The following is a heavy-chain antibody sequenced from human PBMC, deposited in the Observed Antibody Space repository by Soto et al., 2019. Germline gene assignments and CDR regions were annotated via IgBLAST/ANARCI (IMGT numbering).Heavy chain of an antibody. V-gene: IGHV4-39*01. CDR3: ARTFWSRYPKNV. Sequence: SETLSLTCTVSGGSISSSSDYWGWIRQPPGKGLEWIGSIYYSGSTYYNPSLKSRVTISVDTSKNQFSLKLSSVTAADTAVYYCARTFWSRYPKNVWGQGTTVTVSS. CDR1: GGSISSSSDY. J-gene: IGHJ6*02. CDR2: IYYSGST. D-gene: IGHD3-3*01.